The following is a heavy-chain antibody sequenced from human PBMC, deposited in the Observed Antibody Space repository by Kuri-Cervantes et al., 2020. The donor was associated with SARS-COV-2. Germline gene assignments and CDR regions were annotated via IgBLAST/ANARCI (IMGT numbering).Heavy chain of an antibody. CDR3: ARDVWGDCSSTSCYPEVAFDI. V-gene: IGHV1-18*01. D-gene: IGHD2-2*01. CDR2: ISAYNGNT. J-gene: IGHJ3*02. Sequence: ASVKVSCKASGYTFTSYGISWVRQAPGQGLEWMGWISAYNGNTNYAQKFQGRVTMTRDTSISTAYMELRSLRSDDTAVYYCARDVWGDCSSTSCYPEVAFDIWGQGTMVTVSS. CDR1: GYTFTSYG.